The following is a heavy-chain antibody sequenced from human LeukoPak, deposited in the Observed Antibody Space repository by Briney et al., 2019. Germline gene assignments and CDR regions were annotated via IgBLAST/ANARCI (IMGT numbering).Heavy chain of an antibody. CDR2: IWYDGSNK. D-gene: IGHD5-18*01. J-gene: IGHJ3*02. Sequence: GGSLRLSCAASGFTVSSNYMSWVRQAPGKGLEWVAVIWYDGSNKYYADSVKGRFTISRDNSKNTLYLQMNSLRAEDAAVYYCAKDYIYGGWGNAFDIWGQGTMVTVSS. CDR1: GFTVSSNY. CDR3: AKDYIYGGWGNAFDI. V-gene: IGHV3-30*02.